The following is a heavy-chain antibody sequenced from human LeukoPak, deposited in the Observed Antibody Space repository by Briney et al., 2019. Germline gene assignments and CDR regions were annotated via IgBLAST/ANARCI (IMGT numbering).Heavy chain of an antibody. Sequence: GGSLRLSCEASGFSFSTYGMHWVRQAPGKGLEWLAVISYDGSQKYYADSIDGRFTISRDNSRNTLFLQMNSLRVEDTAVFYCARDQGEVVPAAMGYWGQGTLVTVSS. J-gene: IGHJ4*02. CDR1: GFSFSTYG. V-gene: IGHV3-30*03. CDR2: ISYDGSQK. CDR3: ARDQGEVVPAAMGY. D-gene: IGHD2-2*01.